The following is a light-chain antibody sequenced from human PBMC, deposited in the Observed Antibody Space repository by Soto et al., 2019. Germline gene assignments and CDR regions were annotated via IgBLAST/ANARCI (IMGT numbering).Light chain of an antibody. CDR1: SSNIGANYD. CDR2: GNN. V-gene: IGLV1-40*01. CDR3: QSYDSTLGARYV. J-gene: IGLJ1*01. Sequence: QSVLTQPPSVSGSPGQSGTISCTWISSNIGANYDVHWYQHRPGTAPKLLIFGNNNRPSGVPDRFSGSKSGTSASLAITGLQAEDEGDYYCQSYDSTLGARYVFGTGTKVTVL.